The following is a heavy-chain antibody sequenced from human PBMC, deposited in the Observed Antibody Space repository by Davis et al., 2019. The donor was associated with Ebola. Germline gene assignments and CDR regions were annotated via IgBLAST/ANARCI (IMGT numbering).Heavy chain of an antibody. Sequence: MPSETLSLTCAVYGGSFSGYYWSWIRQPPGKGLEWIGEINHSGSTNYNPSLKSRVTIPVDTSKNQFSLKLSSVTAADTAVYYCARSDFWSGYSRWGQGTLVTVSS. V-gene: IGHV4-34*01. CDR1: GGSFSGYY. D-gene: IGHD3-3*01. CDR3: ARSDFWSGYSR. CDR2: INHSGST. J-gene: IGHJ4*02.